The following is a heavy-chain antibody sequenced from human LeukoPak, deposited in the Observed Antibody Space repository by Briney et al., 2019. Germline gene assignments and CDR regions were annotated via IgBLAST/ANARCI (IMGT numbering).Heavy chain of an antibody. CDR1: GFSFSSYW. CDR2: INSDGSST. Sequence: GGSLRLSCAASGFSFSSYWMHWVRQAPGKGLVRVSRINSDGSSTSYADSVKGRFTISRDNAKNTLYLQMNSLRAEDTAVYYCARDRGSIAAPPGYFQHWGQGTLVTVSS. J-gene: IGHJ1*01. D-gene: IGHD6-6*01. CDR3: ARDRGSIAAPPGYFQH. V-gene: IGHV3-74*01.